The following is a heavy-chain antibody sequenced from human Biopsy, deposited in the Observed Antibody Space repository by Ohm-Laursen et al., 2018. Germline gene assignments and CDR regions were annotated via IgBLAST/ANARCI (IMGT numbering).Heavy chain of an antibody. D-gene: IGHD2-21*01. Sequence: SLRLSCAASGFTINSNYMNWARQAPGKGLEWVSVIYTGDITSYADSVKGRFTISRDNSKNTLFLQMDSLRADDTAVYYCVKAYSAIYWFDPWGQGTLVTVSS. CDR1: GFTINSNY. J-gene: IGHJ5*02. CDR2: IYTGDIT. CDR3: VKAYSAIYWFDP. V-gene: IGHV3-53*01.